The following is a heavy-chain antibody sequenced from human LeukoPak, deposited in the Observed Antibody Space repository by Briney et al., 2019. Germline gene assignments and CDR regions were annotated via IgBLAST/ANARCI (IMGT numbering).Heavy chain of an antibody. CDR2: ISYDGSIK. CDR3: ARVATMVRVPLDALDI. Sequence: GRSLRLSCAASGFIFRNYAMHWVRQAPGKGLEWVAAISYDGSIKDYADSVKGRFTTSRDNAKNSLYLQMNSLRVEDTAVYYCARVATMVRVPLDALDIWGQGTMVSVSS. D-gene: IGHD3-10*01. CDR1: GFIFRNYA. V-gene: IGHV3-30-3*01. J-gene: IGHJ3*02.